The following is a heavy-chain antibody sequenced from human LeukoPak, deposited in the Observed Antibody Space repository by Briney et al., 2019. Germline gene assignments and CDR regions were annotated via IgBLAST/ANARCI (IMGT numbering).Heavy chain of an antibody. V-gene: IGHV3-7*01. Sequence: GGSLRLSCAASGFTFSDSWMSWVRQAPGKGLEWVANMKEDGGEINYVDSVKGRFTISRDNAKNSLFLQMNSLRVDDTAVYYSRRDRGYSTFDYWGQGTLVTVSS. CDR1: GFTFSDSW. CDR2: MKEDGGEI. J-gene: IGHJ4*02. D-gene: IGHD4-23*01. CDR3: RRDRGYSTFDY.